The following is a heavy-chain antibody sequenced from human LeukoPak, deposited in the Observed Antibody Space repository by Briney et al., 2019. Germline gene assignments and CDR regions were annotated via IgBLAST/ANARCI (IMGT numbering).Heavy chain of an antibody. CDR3: ARGVGDGLAAAGNCFDY. J-gene: IGHJ4*02. CDR1: GGTFSSYA. D-gene: IGHD6-13*01. V-gene: IGHV1-69*04. CDR2: IIPILGIA. Sequence: SVKVSCKASGGTFSSYAISWVRQAPGQGLEWMGRIIPILGIANYAQKFQGRVTITADKSTSTAYMELSSLRSEDTAVYYCARGVGDGLAAAGNCFDYWGQGTLATVSS.